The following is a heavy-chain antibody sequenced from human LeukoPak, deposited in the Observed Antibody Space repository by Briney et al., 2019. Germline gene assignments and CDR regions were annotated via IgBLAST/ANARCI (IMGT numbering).Heavy chain of an antibody. CDR3: AREVADYDSSGYYSSGDWFDP. J-gene: IGHJ5*02. D-gene: IGHD3-22*01. Sequence: SETLSLTCTVSGGSISSGGYYWSWVRQHPGRGLEWIGYIYYSGSTYYNPSLKSRVTISVDTSKNQFSLKLSSVTAADTAVYYCAREVADYDSSGYYSSGDWFDPWGQGTLVTVSS. V-gene: IGHV4-31*03. CDR2: IYYSGST. CDR1: GGSISSGGYY.